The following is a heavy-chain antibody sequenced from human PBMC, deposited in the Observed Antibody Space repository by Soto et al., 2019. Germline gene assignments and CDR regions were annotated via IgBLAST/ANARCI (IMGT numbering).Heavy chain of an antibody. CDR3: ARLDITGTEHPYYGMDV. V-gene: IGHV5-51*01. CDR1: GYSFTSYW. D-gene: IGHD1-20*01. Sequence: PGESLKISCEASGYSFTSYWIGWVRQMPGKGLEWMGIIHPGDSYTNYSPSFQGHVTISADKSISTAYLQWSSLKASDTAMYYCARLDITGTEHPYYGMDVWGQGTTVTVSS. CDR2: IHPGDSYT. J-gene: IGHJ6*02.